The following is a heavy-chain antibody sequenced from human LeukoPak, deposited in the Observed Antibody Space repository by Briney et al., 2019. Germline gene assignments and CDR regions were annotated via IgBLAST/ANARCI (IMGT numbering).Heavy chain of an antibody. CDR3: ARAPPAGFLWFGEFPSADAFDI. CDR1: GGSFSGYY. CDR2: INHSGST. D-gene: IGHD3-10*01. Sequence: SETLSLTCAVYGGSFSGYYWSWIRQPPGKGLEWIGEINHSGSTNYNPSLKSRVTISVDTSKNQFSLKLGSVTAADTAVYYCARAPPAGFLWFGEFPSADAFDIWGQGTMVTVSS. V-gene: IGHV4-34*01. J-gene: IGHJ3*02.